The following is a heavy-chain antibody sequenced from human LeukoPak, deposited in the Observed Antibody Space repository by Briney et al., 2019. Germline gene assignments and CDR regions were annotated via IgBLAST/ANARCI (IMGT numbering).Heavy chain of an antibody. D-gene: IGHD3-22*01. Sequence: ASVKVSCNAAGYTFTRYYMHCVRRAPGQGREGRGGINPNSVVTNYAQTFQGRVPLTRDTSITPAYMELSRLRSDDTAVYYCAITLVITGNWFDPWGQGTLVTVSS. J-gene: IGHJ5*02. V-gene: IGHV1-2*02. CDR1: GYTFTRYY. CDR2: INPNSVVT. CDR3: AITLVITGNWFDP.